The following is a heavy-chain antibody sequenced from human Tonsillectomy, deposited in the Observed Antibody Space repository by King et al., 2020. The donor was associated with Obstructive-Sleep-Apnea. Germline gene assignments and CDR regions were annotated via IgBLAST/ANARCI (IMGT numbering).Heavy chain of an antibody. Sequence: VQLVESGGGLVQPGGSLRLSCAASGFSVSRNYMTWVRQAPGKGLEWVSVIYSGGSTEYADSVKGRFTISRDNSKNTLYLQMNGLRAEDTAWYYCATSSGYFFTEYGMDVWGQGTTVTVSS. J-gene: IGHJ6*02. V-gene: IGHV3-66*01. CDR3: ATSSGYFFTEYGMDV. D-gene: IGHD3-22*01. CDR2: IYSGGST. CDR1: GFSVSRNY.